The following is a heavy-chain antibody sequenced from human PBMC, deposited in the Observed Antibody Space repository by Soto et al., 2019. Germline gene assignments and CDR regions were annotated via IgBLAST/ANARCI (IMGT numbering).Heavy chain of an antibody. CDR3: ARQPTIFGVAIHYYYGMDV. CDR2: IDPSDSYT. CDR1: GYSFTSYW. V-gene: IGHV5-10-1*01. J-gene: IGHJ6*02. Sequence: GESLKISCKGSGYSFTSYWISWVRQMPGKGLEWMGRIDPSDSYTNYSPSFQGHVTISADKSISTAYLQWSSLKASDTAMYYCARQPTIFGVAIHYYYGMDVWGQGTTVTVSS. D-gene: IGHD3-3*01.